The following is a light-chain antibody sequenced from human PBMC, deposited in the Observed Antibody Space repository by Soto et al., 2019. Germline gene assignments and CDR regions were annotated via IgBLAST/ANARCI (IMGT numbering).Light chain of an antibody. Sequence: QTVVTQEPSLTVSPGGTVTLTCGSSTGTVTSGHYPYWFQPKPGQAPRTLLYDISNKHSWTPARFSGSLLGGKAALTLSGAQPEDEADYYCLLSYSGPSIFGGGTQLTVL. CDR2: DIS. CDR1: TGTVTSGHY. J-gene: IGLJ7*01. CDR3: LLSYSGPSI. V-gene: IGLV7-46*01.